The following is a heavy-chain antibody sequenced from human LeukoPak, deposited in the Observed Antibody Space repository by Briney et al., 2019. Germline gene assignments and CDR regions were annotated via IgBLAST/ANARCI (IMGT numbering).Heavy chain of an antibody. V-gene: IGHV5-51*01. Sequence: GESLKISCRGSGYSFTTYWIGWVRQMPGKGLEWMGIIYPGDSDTRYSPSFQGQVTMSADKSINTAYLQWSSLKALDTAMYYCARRQGCSSSSCPPDSWGQGTLVTVSS. D-gene: IGHD2-15*01. CDR1: GYSFTTYW. CDR2: IYPGDSDT. J-gene: IGHJ4*02. CDR3: ARRQGCSSSSCPPDS.